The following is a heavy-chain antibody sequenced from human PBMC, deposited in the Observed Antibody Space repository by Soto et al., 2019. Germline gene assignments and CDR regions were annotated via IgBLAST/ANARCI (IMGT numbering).Heavy chain of an antibody. D-gene: IGHD3-16*01. J-gene: IGHJ2*01. Sequence: QVQLQESGPGLVKPSETLSLTCTVSGGSISSYYWSWIRQPPGKGLEWIGYIYYSGSSNYSPSLKSRVTISVDPPKNQFSLRLNPVPPADTAGYHCAGGWGGYFDLWGRGTLVTVSS. CDR3: AGGWGGYFDL. CDR2: IYYSGSS. V-gene: IGHV4-59*08. CDR1: GGSISSYY.